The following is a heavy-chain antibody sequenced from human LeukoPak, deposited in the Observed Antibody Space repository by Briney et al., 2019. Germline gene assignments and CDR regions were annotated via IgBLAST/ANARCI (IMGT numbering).Heavy chain of an antibody. CDR3: ARVSYGYDALDV. CDR1: SGSFSGYY. J-gene: IGHJ3*01. CDR2: ITDSGRT. V-gene: IGHV4-34*01. D-gene: IGHD5-12*01. Sequence: SETLSLTCALNSGSFSGYYWAWIRQPPGKGLEWFGEITDSGRTNYSPSLKSRVTISTDTSKNQFSLSLISVTAADTGVYYCARVSYGYDALDVWGQGTTVTVFS.